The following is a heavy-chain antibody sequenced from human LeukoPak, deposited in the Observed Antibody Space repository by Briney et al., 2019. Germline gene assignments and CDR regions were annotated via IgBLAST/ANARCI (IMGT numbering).Heavy chain of an antibody. V-gene: IGHV4-39*07. CDR3: ATVGRQLDRPLLGYWFDP. Sequence: SETLSLTCTVSGGSISSGSYYWVWIRQPPGKGLEWIGTIYYSGTTYYNPSLKSRVTISVDTSKNQFSLRLSSVTAADTAVYYCATVGRQLDRPLLGYWFDPWGQGTLVTVSS. D-gene: IGHD1-1*01. CDR2: IYYSGTT. CDR1: GGSISSGSYY. J-gene: IGHJ5*02.